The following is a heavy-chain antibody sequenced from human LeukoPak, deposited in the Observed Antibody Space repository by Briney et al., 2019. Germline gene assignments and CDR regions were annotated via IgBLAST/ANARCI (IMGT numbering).Heavy chain of an antibody. Sequence: NPWETLSLTCAVYGGPFSGYYWTWIRQPPGRGVEILGEINDSGTTKYNPSFRNRVTISRDTSLKQFSMRLESVSAADTAVYYCARQPQTVTTFYFYYCYMDVWGKGTTVTVSS. J-gene: IGHJ6*03. V-gene: IGHV4-34*01. CDR3: ARQPQTVTTFYFYYCYMDV. CDR2: INDSGTT. CDR1: GGPFSGYY. D-gene: IGHD4-11*01.